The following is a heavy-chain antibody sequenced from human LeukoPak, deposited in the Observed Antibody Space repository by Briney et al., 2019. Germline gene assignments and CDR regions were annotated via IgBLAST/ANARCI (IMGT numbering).Heavy chain of an antibody. CDR3: ARGRPGTSCHQD. V-gene: IGHV4-59*01. J-gene: IGHJ4*02. D-gene: IGHD2-2*01. Sequence: SETLSLTCTVSGGSISSYYWSWIRQPPGKGLEWIGYIYYSGSTNYNPSLKSRVTISVDTSKNQFSLKLSSVTAADTAVYYCARGRPGTSCHQDWGQGTLVTVSS. CDR1: GGSISSYY. CDR2: IYYSGST.